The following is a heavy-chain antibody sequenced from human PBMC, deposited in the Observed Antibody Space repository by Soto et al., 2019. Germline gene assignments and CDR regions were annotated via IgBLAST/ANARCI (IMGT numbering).Heavy chain of an antibody. CDR1: GYTFTSYG. J-gene: IGHJ4*02. D-gene: IGHD5-18*01. CDR2: ISAYNGNT. Sequence: ASVKVSCKASGYTFTSYGISWVRQAPGQGLEWMGWISAYNGNTNYAQKLQGRVTMTTDTSTSTAYVELRSLRSDDTAVYYCARDRGGYSYGVFDYWGQGTLVTVSS. V-gene: IGHV1-18*04. CDR3: ARDRGGYSYGVFDY.